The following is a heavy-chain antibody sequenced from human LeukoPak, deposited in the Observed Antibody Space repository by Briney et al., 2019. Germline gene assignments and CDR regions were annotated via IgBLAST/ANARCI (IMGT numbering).Heavy chain of an antibody. J-gene: IGHJ6*03. V-gene: IGHV4-4*07. CDR1: GGSISSYY. D-gene: IGHD2-2*01. CDR2: IYTSGSN. CDR3: ARELGYCSSTSCQLPTYYYYYYMDV. Sequence: SETLSLTCTVSGGSISSYYWSWIRQPAGKGLEWIGRIYTSGSNNYNPSLKSRVTISVDTSKNQFSLKLSSVPAADTAVYYCARELGYCSSTSCQLPTYYYYYYMDVWGKGTTVTVSS.